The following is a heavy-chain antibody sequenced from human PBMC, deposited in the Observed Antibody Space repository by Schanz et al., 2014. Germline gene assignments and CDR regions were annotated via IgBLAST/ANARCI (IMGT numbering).Heavy chain of an antibody. CDR2: ITGASDHI. CDR3: AKSQGSSFDS. V-gene: IGHV3-23*01. J-gene: IGHJ4*02. CDR1: GFIFGSSV. D-gene: IGHD6-13*01. Sequence: EVQLLESGGGLIQPGGSLRLSCAASGFIFGSSVMAWVRQAPGKGLEWVSGITGASDHIDYAESVKGRFTISSDSSKNTLYLQMSSLRAEDTAVYYCAKSQGSSFDSWGQGTLVTVSS.